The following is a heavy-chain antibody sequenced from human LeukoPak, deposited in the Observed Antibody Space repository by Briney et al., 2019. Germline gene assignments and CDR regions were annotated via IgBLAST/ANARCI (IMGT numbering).Heavy chain of an antibody. D-gene: IGHD3-3*01. J-gene: IGHJ4*02. Sequence: GRSLRLSCAASGFTFEDYAMHWVRQAPGKGLEWVSGISWNSGSIGYADSVKGRFTISRDNAKNSLYLQMNSLRAEDTAVYYCARSGDWDFWSGYEIPLGYWGQGTLVTVSS. CDR1: GFTFEDYA. V-gene: IGHV3-9*01. CDR3: ARSGDWDFWSGYEIPLGY. CDR2: ISWNSGSI.